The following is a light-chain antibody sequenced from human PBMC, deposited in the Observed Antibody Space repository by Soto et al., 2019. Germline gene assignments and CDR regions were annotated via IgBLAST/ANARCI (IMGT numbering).Light chain of an antibody. CDR2: GAS. Sequence: EILMTQSPATLSVSPGERATLSCRASQSVDSNLAWYQQKPGQAPRLLIYGASTRATGISARFSGSGSGTEFTLTISSLQPEDFATYYCQQSYITPYTFGQGTKLEIK. V-gene: IGKV3-15*01. CDR3: QQSYITPYT. CDR1: QSVDSN. J-gene: IGKJ2*01.